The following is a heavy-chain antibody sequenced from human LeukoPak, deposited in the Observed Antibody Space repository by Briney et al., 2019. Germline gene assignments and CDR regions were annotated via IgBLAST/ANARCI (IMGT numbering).Heavy chain of an antibody. D-gene: IGHD6-19*01. Sequence: GGSLRLSCAASGFTFSSYWMHWVRQAPGKGLVWVSRINSDGSSTSYADSVKGRFTISRDNAKNSLYLQMNSLRAEDTAVYYCARDSKYSSPLDYWGQGTLVTVSS. V-gene: IGHV3-74*01. CDR2: INSDGSST. CDR3: ARDSKYSSPLDY. CDR1: GFTFSSYW. J-gene: IGHJ4*02.